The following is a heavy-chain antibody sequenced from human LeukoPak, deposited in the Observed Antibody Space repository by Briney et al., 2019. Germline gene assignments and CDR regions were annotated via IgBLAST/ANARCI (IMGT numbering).Heavy chain of an antibody. CDR2: INAGNGNT. CDR1: GYTFTSYA. V-gene: IGHV1-3*01. D-gene: IGHD1-26*01. J-gene: IGHJ4*02. Sequence: ASVKVSCKASGYTFTSYAMNWVRQAPGQGLEWMGWINAGNGNTKYSQKFQGRVTITRDTSASTAYMELSSLRSEDTAVYYCARGLSGSYWDDYWGQGTLVTVSS. CDR3: ARGLSGSYWDDY.